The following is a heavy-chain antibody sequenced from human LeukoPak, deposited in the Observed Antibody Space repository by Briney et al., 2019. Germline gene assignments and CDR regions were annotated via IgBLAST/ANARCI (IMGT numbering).Heavy chain of an antibody. D-gene: IGHD3-9*01. CDR2: IYYSGST. J-gene: IGHJ3*02. Sequence: PSETLSLTCAVSGGSISSYYWSWIRQPPGKGLEWIGYIYYSGSTNYNPSLKSRVTISVDTSKNQFSLKLSSVTAADTAVYYCASSYYDILTGHNAFDIWGQGTMVTVSS. V-gene: IGHV4-59*08. CDR3: ASSYYDILTGHNAFDI. CDR1: GGSISSYY.